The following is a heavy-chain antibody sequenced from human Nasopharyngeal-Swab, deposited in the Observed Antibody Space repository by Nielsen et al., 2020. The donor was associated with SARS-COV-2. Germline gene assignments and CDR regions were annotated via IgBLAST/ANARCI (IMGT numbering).Heavy chain of an antibody. J-gene: IGHJ4*02. Sequence: SVPVSCQASGCTFSRYAISWVRQAPGQGLEWMGGIIPIFGTANYAQKFQGRVTMTRDTSTSTVYMELSSLRSEDTAVYYCARGVAAAGTPFPRYYFDYWGQGTLVTVSS. CDR2: IIPIFGTA. D-gene: IGHD6-13*01. CDR1: GCTFSRYA. CDR3: ARGVAAAGTPFPRYYFDY. V-gene: IGHV1-69*05.